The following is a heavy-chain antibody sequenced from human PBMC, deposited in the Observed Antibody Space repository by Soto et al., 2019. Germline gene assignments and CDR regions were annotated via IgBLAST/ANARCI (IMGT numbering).Heavy chain of an antibody. Sequence: GGSLRLSCAASGFTFSSYAMSWVRQAPGKGLEWVSAISGSGGSTYYADSVKGRFTISRDNSKNTLYLQMNSLRAEDTAVYYCAQDIVVVPAARPGYFDYWCQGTLVTVSS. CDR2: ISGSGGST. D-gene: IGHD2-2*01. CDR3: AQDIVVVPAARPGYFDY. J-gene: IGHJ4*02. V-gene: IGHV3-23*01. CDR1: GFTFSSYA.